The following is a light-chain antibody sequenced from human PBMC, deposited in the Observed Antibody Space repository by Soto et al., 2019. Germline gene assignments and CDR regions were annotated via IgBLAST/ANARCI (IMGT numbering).Light chain of an antibody. V-gene: IGLV1-40*01. CDR1: SSNIGAGYY. J-gene: IGLJ3*02. CDR3: QSYDSSLSAL. CDR2: GNS. Sequence: QSVLTQPPSVSGAPGQRVTISCTGSSSNIGAGYYVHWYQQLPGTAPKLLIYGNSNRPSGVPDRFSGSKSGTSASLAITGLQAEYEADYYCQSYDSSLSALFGGGTKLTVL.